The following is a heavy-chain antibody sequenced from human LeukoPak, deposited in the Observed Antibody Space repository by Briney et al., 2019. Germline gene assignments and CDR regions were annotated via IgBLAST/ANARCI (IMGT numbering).Heavy chain of an antibody. CDR2: INFNSDTV. D-gene: IGHD1-7*01. CDR3: AKEGKTRNWNYYQAKAVY. J-gene: IGHJ4*02. Sequence: GGSLRLSCAASGFTFGDYAMHWVRQVPGKGLEWVSSINFNSDTVTYADSVKGRFTISRDNSKNTLYLQMNSLRAEDTAVYYCAKEGKTRNWNYYQAKAVYWGQGTLVTVSS. CDR1: GFTFGDYA. V-gene: IGHV3-9*01.